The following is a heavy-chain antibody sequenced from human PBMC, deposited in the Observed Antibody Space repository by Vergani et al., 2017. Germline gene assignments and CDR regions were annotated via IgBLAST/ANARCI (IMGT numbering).Heavy chain of an antibody. D-gene: IGHD6-13*01. CDR1: GFSVSNSG. CDR3: ASQVDIAAAGTRFAAGVDY. V-gene: IGHV3-30*02. Sequence: QVQLVESGGGVVQPGGSLRLSCVASGFSVSNSGMHWVRQTPGKGLEWVAFIQYDGSDIFYADFVEGRFTISRDNSKNSLYLQMRSLRFDDTAVYYCASQVDIAAAGTRFAAGVDYWGQGTLVTVSS. CDR2: IQYDGSDI. J-gene: IGHJ4*02.